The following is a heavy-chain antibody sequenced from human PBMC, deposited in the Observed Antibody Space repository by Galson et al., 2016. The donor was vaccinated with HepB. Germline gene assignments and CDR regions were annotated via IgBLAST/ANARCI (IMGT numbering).Heavy chain of an antibody. D-gene: IGHD3-16*02. CDR3: AKAPLVTCDHVRCYPFDY. CDR2: ISGSGAGETT. CDR1: GFTFSTYA. Sequence: SLRLSCAASGFTFSTYAMSWVRQSPGKGLEWVSAISGSGAGETTYYADSVRGRFAIFRHNSDNRLFLQMTSLRADDTAVYYCAKAPLVTCDHVRCYPFDYWGQGTLLTVSS. V-gene: IGHV3-23*01. J-gene: IGHJ4*02.